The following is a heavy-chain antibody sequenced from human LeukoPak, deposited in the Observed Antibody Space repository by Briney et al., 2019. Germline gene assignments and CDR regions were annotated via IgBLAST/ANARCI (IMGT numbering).Heavy chain of an antibody. Sequence: SGGSLRLSCAASGFSFSTYAMSWVRQAPGKGLEWVSAIRDSGGSTYYADSVKARFTISRDNSKSTLFLQMNRLRVEDTAIYYCAKRTDNWNIGGPFDYWGQGTLVTVSS. CDR2: IRDSGGST. J-gene: IGHJ4*02. CDR1: GFSFSTYA. D-gene: IGHD1/OR15-1a*01. CDR3: AKRTDNWNIGGPFDY. V-gene: IGHV3-23*01.